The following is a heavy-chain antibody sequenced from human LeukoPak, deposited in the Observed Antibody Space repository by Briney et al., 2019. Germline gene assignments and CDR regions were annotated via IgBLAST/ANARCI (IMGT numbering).Heavy chain of an antibody. D-gene: IGHD2-21*02. CDR2: ISSSSSYT. CDR3: ARVYCGGDCSSFQH. V-gene: IGHV3-11*06. J-gene: IGHJ1*01. CDR1: GFTFSDYY. Sequence: GGSLRLSCAASGFTFSDYYMSWIRQAPGKGLERVSYISSSSSYTNHADSVKGRFTISRDNAKNSLYLQMNSLRAEDTAVYYCARVYCGGDCSSFQHWGQGTLVTVSS.